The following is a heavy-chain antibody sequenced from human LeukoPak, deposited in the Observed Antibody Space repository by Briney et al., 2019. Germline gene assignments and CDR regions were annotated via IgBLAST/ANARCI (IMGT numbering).Heavy chain of an antibody. D-gene: IGHD5-18*01. CDR3: ARHVPRGYSYGETFDY. Sequence: LGESLKISCKGSGYSFTSYWIGWVRQMPGKGLEWMGIIYPGDSDTRYSPSFQGQVTISADKSISTAYLQWSSLKASDTAMYYCARHVPRGYSYGETFDYRGQGTLVTVSS. J-gene: IGHJ4*02. V-gene: IGHV5-51*01. CDR2: IYPGDSDT. CDR1: GYSFTSYW.